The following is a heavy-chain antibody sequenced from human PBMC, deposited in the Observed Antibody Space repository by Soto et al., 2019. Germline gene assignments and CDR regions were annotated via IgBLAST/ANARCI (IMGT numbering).Heavy chain of an antibody. Sequence: ASVKVSCKVSGYTLTELSMHWVRQAPGKGLEWMGGFDPEDGETIYAQKFQGRVTMTEDTSTDTAYMELSSLRSEDTAVYYCATGIVVPAAITGGRAFDIWGQGTMVTVSS. CDR2: FDPEDGET. J-gene: IGHJ3*02. CDR3: ATGIVVPAAITGGRAFDI. CDR1: GYTLTELS. D-gene: IGHD2-2*01. V-gene: IGHV1-24*01.